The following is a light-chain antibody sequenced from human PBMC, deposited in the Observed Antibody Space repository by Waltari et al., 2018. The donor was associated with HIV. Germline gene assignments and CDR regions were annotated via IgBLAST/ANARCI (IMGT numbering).Light chain of an antibody. CDR3: QSFDSSLTTSGVI. CDR1: SSNIGDGYD. V-gene: IGLV1-40*01. J-gene: IGLJ2*01. Sequence: QSVLTQPPSVSGAPGQRVTISCPGSSSNIGDGYDVHWYQQLPGTAPKLLIYANINRPSGVPDRFSGSKSGSSASLAITGLQAEDEAHYYCQSFDSSLTTSGVIFGGGTKLTVL. CDR2: ANI.